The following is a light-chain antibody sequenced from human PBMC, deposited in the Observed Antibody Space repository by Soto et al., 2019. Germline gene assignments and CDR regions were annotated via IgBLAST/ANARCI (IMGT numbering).Light chain of an antibody. Sequence: ENVLTQSPGTLSLSPGERATLSCRASQSVSSSYLAWYQQKPGQGPRLLIYGASSRATGIPDRFSGSGSGTDFTLTISRLEPEDLAVYYCQQYVSSPKTFGQGTTVEIK. CDR1: QSVSSSY. CDR2: GAS. CDR3: QQYVSSPKT. J-gene: IGKJ1*01. V-gene: IGKV3-20*01.